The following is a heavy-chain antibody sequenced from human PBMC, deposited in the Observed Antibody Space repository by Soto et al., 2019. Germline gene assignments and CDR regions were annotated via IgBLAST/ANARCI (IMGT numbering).Heavy chain of an antibody. CDR1: GFTFSSYA. V-gene: IGHV3-23*01. J-gene: IGHJ6*03. CDR3: AKDQDDYIWGSYRYGSPYYYMDV. Sequence: GGSLRLSCAASGFTFSSYAMSWVRQAPGKGLEWVSAISGSGGSTYYADSVKGRFTISRDNSKNALYLQMNSLRAEDTAVYYRAKDQDDYIWGSYRYGSPYYYMDVWGKGTTVTVSS. CDR2: ISGSGGST. D-gene: IGHD3-16*02.